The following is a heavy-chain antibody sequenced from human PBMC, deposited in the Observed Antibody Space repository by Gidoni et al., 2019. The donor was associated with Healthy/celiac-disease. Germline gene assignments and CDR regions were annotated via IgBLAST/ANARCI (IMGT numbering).Heavy chain of an antibody. D-gene: IGHD5-18*01. V-gene: IGHV4-39*01. J-gene: IGHJ4*02. CDR3: ARGRGYSYGIDY. CDR2: IYYSGST. Sequence: QLQLQESGTGLVKPSETLSLTCTVSGGSISSSSYYWGWIRQPPGKGLEWIGSIYYSGSTYDYPSLKSRVTISVDTSKNQFSLKLSSVTAADTAVYYCARGRGYSYGIDYWGQGTLVTVSS. CDR1: GGSISSSSYY.